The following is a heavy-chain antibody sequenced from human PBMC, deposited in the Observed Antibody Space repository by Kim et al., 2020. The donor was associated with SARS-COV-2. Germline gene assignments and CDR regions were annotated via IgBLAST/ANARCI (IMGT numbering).Heavy chain of an antibody. Sequence: SETLSLTCTVSGGSISSGGYYWSWIRQHPGKGMEWIGYIYYSGSTYYNPSLKSRVTISVDTSKNQFSLKLSSVTAADTAVYYCARVIGYYYDSSGYGGGTFFDYWGQGTLVTVSS. J-gene: IGHJ4*02. CDR1: GGSISSGGYY. D-gene: IGHD3-22*01. V-gene: IGHV4-31*03. CDR3: ARVIGYYYDSSGYGGGTFFDY. CDR2: IYYSGST.